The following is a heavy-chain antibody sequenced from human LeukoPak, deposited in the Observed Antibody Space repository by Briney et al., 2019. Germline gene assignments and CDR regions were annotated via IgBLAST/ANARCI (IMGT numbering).Heavy chain of an antibody. V-gene: IGHV1-8*03. D-gene: IGHD1-7*01. CDR3: ARVWVIGGTARAEKYFDS. CDR1: GHTFTNYD. Sequence: GASVKVSCKASGHTFTNYDINWVRQATGQGLEWMGWMNSGSGDTAYAQKFQGRVTFTRDTSISAAYMELSSLRSEDTAVYYCARVWVIGGTARAEKYFDSWGQGTLVTVSS. CDR2: MNSGSGDT. J-gene: IGHJ4*02.